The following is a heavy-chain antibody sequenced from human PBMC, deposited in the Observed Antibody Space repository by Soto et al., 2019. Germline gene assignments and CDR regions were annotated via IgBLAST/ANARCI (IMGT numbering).Heavy chain of an antibody. D-gene: IGHD1-7*01. V-gene: IGHV3-30-3*01. CDR2: ISYDGSNK. CDR1: GFTFSSYA. CDR3: AGPRFLRTTTTGYNWFDP. Sequence: QVQLVESGGGVVQPGRSLRLSCAASGFTFSSYAMHWVRQAPGKGLEWVAVISYDGSNKYYADSVKGRFTISRDNSKNTLYLQMNSLRAEDTAVYYCAGPRFLRTTTTGYNWFDPWGQGTLVTVSS. J-gene: IGHJ5*02.